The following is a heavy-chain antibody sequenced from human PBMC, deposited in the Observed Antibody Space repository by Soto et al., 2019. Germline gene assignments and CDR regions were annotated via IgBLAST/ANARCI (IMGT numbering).Heavy chain of an antibody. CDR1: GGTFSTYA. CDR3: ASGIQLWLRRINNGYSG. CDR2: IIPMFGTA. Sequence: QVQLVKSGAEVQKAESSVKVSCKAPGGTFSTYAISWVRQAPGQGLEWMGGIIPMFGTANYAQRFQDRVTITADESTNTVYMELSSLRSEDTAVYFCASGIQLWLRRINNGYSGWGQGTLVTVSS. J-gene: IGHJ4*02. D-gene: IGHD5-18*01. V-gene: IGHV1-69*12.